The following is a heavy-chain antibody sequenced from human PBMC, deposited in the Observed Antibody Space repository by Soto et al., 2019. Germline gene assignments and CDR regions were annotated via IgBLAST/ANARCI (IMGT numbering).Heavy chain of an antibody. CDR1: GGSISSSSYY. CDR2: IYYSGST. Sequence: SETLSLTCTVSGGSISSSSYYWGWIRQPPGKGLEWIGSIYYSGSTYYNPSLKSRVTISVDTSKNQFSLKLSSVTAADTAVYYCASRITMVRGVNPRLTPRGEIDYWGQGTLVTVSS. CDR3: ASRITMVRGVNPRLTPRGEIDY. V-gene: IGHV4-39*01. J-gene: IGHJ4*02. D-gene: IGHD3-10*01.